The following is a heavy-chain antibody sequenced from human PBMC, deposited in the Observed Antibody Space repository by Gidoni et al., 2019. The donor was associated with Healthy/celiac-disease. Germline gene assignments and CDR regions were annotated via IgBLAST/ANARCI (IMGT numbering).Heavy chain of an antibody. CDR2: ISSSSSYI. CDR3: ARGKGGIPEYYFDY. Sequence: EVQLVESGGGLVKPGGSLRLSCAASGLTFSSYSMNGVRQAPGKGLEWVSSISSSSSYIYYADSVKGRFTLSRDNAKNSLYLQMNSLRAEDTAVYYCARGKGGIPEYYFDYWGQGTLVTVSS. D-gene: IGHD3-16*01. J-gene: IGHJ4*02. V-gene: IGHV3-21*01. CDR1: GLTFSSYS.